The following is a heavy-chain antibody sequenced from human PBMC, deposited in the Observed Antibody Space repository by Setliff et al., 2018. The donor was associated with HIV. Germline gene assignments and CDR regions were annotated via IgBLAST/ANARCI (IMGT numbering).Heavy chain of an antibody. CDR2: LNPNSGGP. CDR1: GYIFTDYY. V-gene: IGHV1-2*06. CDR3: ARDRTAGNTYDYAY. J-gene: IGHJ4*02. D-gene: IGHD3-16*01. Sequence: ASVKVSCKPSGYIFTDYYIHWVRQAPGQGLEWMGRLNPNSGGPSYAQKFQGRVTMTRDTSISVADMELSGLRSDDTAVYYCARDRTAGNTYDYAYWGQGTLVTVSS.